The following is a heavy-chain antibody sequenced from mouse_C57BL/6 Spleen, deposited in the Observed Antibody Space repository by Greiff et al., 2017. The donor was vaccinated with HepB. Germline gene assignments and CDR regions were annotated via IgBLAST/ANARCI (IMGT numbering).Heavy chain of an antibody. D-gene: IGHD1-1*01. J-gene: IGHJ3*01. CDR1: GFNIKDDY. CDR2: IDPENGDT. CDR3: TFLYYYGSSAWFAY. V-gene: IGHV14-4*01. Sequence: EVHLVESGAELVRPGASVKLSCTASGFNIKDDYMHWVKQRPEQGLEWIGWIDPENGDTEYASKFQGKATITADTSSNTAYLQLSSLTSEDTAVYYCTFLYYYGSSAWFAYWGQGTLVTVSA.